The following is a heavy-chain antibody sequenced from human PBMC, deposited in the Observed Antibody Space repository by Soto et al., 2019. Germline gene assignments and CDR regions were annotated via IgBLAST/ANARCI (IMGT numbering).Heavy chain of an antibody. Sequence: GESPKISCKGPGYSFTNFWISCEHQIPRKGPEWMGRIDPSDSYTNYSPSFQGHVTISADKSISTAYLQWSSLKASDTAMYYCARLQAAAGDNDLTFDYWGQGTLVTVSS. V-gene: IGHV5-10-1*01. D-gene: IGHD6-13*01. CDR1: GYSFTNFW. J-gene: IGHJ4*02. CDR3: ARLQAAAGDNDLTFDY. CDR2: IDPSDSYT.